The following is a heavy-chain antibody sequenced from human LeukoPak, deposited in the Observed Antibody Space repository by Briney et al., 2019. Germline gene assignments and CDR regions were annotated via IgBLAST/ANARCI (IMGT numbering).Heavy chain of an antibody. CDR1: GGSFSGYY. D-gene: IGHD3-10*01. Sequence: KPSETLSLTCAVYGGSFSGYYWSWIRQPPGKGLEWIGEINHSGSTNYNPSLKSRVTISVNTSKKQFSLKLSSVTAADTAVYYCARDVWFGAGRTFDYWGQGTLVTVSS. CDR3: ARDVWFGAGRTFDY. V-gene: IGHV4-34*01. J-gene: IGHJ4*02. CDR2: INHSGST.